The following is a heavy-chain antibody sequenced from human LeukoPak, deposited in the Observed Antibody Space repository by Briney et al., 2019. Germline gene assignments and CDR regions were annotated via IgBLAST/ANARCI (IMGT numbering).Heavy chain of an antibody. J-gene: IGHJ1*01. D-gene: IGHD5-12*01. V-gene: IGHV1-69*05. CDR3: ARGDSGYDWGFGN. CDR1: GGTFSSVA. CDR2: IIPIFGTT. Sequence: ASVKLSCKASGGTFSSVAISWVRQAPGQGVEWVGGIIPIFGTTNYAPKPQGGVTLTTDESTRTGYMERRSLRPDDTAVYYCARGDSGYDWGFGNWGQGTLVTVSS.